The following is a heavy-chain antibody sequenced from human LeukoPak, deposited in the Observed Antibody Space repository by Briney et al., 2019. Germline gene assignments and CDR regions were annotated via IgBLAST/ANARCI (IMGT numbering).Heavy chain of an antibody. CDR2: IYSGGST. V-gene: IGHV3-53*01. CDR3: ARAQWRTYSYYYMDV. J-gene: IGHJ6*03. Sequence: GGSLRLSCAASGFTFSSYAMSWVRQAPGKGLEWISVIYSGGSTYYADSVKGRFTISRDDSKNTLYLQMNSLRAEDTAIYYCARAQWRTYSYYYMDVWGKGTTVTVSS. D-gene: IGHD6-19*01. CDR1: GFTFSSYA.